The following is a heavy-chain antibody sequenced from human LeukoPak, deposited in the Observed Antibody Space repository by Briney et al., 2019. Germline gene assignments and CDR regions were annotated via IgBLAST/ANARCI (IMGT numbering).Heavy chain of an antibody. J-gene: IGHJ4*02. Sequence: GGSLRLSCAASGFTFSSYGMHWVRQAPGKGLEWVAFIRYDGSNKYYADSVKGRFTISRDNSKNTLYLQMNSLRTEDTAMYYCAKDNARIAPSYFDYWGQGTLVTVSS. CDR2: IRYDGSNK. V-gene: IGHV3-30*02. D-gene: IGHD6-13*01. CDR1: GFTFSSYG. CDR3: AKDNARIAPSYFDY.